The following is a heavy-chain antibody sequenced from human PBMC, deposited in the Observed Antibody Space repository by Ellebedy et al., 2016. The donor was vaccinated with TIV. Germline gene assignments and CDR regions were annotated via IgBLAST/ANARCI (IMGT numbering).Heavy chain of an antibody. CDR2: ISAYNGNT. J-gene: IGHJ4*02. CDR3: AKVGFCSGGTCYEYLDS. CDR1: GYTFTSYG. Sequence: AASVKVSCKASGYTFTSYGFSWVRQAPGQGLEWLGWISAYNGNTKYAQKLQGRVSVTTDTSTGTAYMELRSLRSDDTAVYYCAKVGFCSGGTCYEYLDSWGQGTLVTVSS. V-gene: IGHV1-18*01. D-gene: IGHD2-15*01.